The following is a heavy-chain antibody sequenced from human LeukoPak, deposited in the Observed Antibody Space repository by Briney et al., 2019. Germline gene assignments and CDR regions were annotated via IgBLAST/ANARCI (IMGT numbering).Heavy chain of an antibody. J-gene: IGHJ4*02. V-gene: IGHV1-46*01. D-gene: IGHD3-9*01. Sequence: ASVKVSCKASGYTFTSYYMHWVRQAPGQGLEWMGIINPSGGSTSYAQKFQGRVTMTRDMSTSTVYMELSSLRSEDTAVYYCARGPYYDILTGYYGPEFFDYRGQGTLVTVSS. CDR2: INPSGGST. CDR3: ARGPYYDILTGYYGPEFFDY. CDR1: GYTFTSYY.